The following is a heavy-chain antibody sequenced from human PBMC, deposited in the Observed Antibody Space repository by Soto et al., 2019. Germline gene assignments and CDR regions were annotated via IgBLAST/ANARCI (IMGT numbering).Heavy chain of an antibody. D-gene: IGHD6-13*01. CDR1: GFTFSSYS. J-gene: IGHJ4*02. V-gene: IGHV3-48*01. CDR3: ARDRKQQLRSFDY. CDR2: ISSSSSTI. Sequence: EVQLVESGGGLVQPGGSLRLSCAASGFTFSSYSMNWVRQAPGKGLEWVSYISSSSSTIYYADSVKGRFTISRDNAKNSLYLHMNSLRAEDTAVYYCARDRKQQLRSFDYWGQGTLVTLSS.